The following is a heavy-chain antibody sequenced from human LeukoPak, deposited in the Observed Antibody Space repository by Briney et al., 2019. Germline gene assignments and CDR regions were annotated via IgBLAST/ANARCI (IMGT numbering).Heavy chain of an antibody. V-gene: IGHV3-48*03. CDR3: ARWGATGYGDY. Sequence: PGGSLRLSCAASGFTFSSYGMNWVRQAPGKGLEWVSYISDSSSTIYYADSVKGRLTISRDNAKNPLYLQMNSLRAEDTAVYYCARWGATGYGDYWGQGTLVTVSS. D-gene: IGHD3-9*01. CDR2: ISDSSSTI. J-gene: IGHJ4*02. CDR1: GFTFSSYG.